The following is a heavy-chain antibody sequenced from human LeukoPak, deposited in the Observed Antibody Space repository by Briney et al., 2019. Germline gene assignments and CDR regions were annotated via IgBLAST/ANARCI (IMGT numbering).Heavy chain of an antibody. V-gene: IGHV4-34*01. J-gene: IGHJ6*03. CDR2: INHSGST. CDR3: ARGRISSWYYYYMDV. D-gene: IGHD6-13*01. CDR1: GGSFGGFH. Sequence: PSEPLSLTCAVYGGSFGGFHWSWIPQPPGKGREWTGEINHSGSTNYNPSLKSRVTISVDTSKNQFSLKLSSVTAADTAVYYCARGRISSWYYYYMDVWGKGTTVTVSS.